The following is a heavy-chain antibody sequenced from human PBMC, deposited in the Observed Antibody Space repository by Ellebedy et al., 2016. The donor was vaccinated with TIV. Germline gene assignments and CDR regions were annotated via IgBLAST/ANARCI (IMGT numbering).Heavy chain of an antibody. CDR3: SGGWSTTDS. Sequence: PGGSLRLSCAASGFTFSSYTMNWVRQSPGKGLEWVSSIRSTGSDKYYVESVKGRFTISRDNAQNTLFLQMNSLRVEDTAVYYCSGGWSTTDSWGQGTLVIVSS. J-gene: IGHJ4*02. V-gene: IGHV3-21*06. D-gene: IGHD1-26*01. CDR2: IRSTGSDK. CDR1: GFTFSSYT.